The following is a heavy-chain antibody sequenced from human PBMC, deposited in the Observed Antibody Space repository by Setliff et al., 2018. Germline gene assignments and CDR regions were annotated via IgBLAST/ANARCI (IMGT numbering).Heavy chain of an antibody. CDR1: GGSISSYY. CDR3: ARGGGGLLWFGELSRYYFDY. V-gene: IGHV4-4*07. D-gene: IGHD3-10*01. J-gene: IGHJ4*02. Sequence: PSETLSLTCTVSGGSISSYYWSWIRQPAGKGLEWIEHIYIGGSANYNPSLKSRVTISVDTSKNQFSLKLSSVTAADTAVYYCARGGGGLLWFGELSRYYFDYWGQGTLVTVSS. CDR2: IYIGGSA.